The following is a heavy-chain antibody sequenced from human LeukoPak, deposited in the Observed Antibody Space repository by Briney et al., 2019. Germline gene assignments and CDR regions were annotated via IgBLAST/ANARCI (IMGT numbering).Heavy chain of an antibody. CDR3: ARDGREKGSSGWYRDSSGAFDI. J-gene: IGHJ3*02. CDR1: GFTFSSYA. D-gene: IGHD6-19*01. Sequence: GGSLRLSCAASGFTFSSYAMHWVRQAPGKGLEWVAVISYDGSNKYYADSVKGRFTISRDNSRNTLYLQMNSLRAEDTVVYYCARDGREKGSSGWYRDSSGAFDIWGQGTMVTVSS. CDR2: ISYDGSNK. V-gene: IGHV3-30-3*01.